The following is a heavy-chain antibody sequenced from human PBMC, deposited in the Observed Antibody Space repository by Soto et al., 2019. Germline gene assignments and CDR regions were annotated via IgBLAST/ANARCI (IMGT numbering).Heavy chain of an antibody. Sequence: SVKVSCKASGGSFTNYGISWLRQAPGQGLEWMGGSIPIFETTNYAQNFQGRVTITADESTGASSMELSGLKSADTAVYFCATVLGGYSGSRGPFDLWGQGTLVTVSS. CDR3: ATVLGGYSGSRGPFDL. V-gene: IGHV1-69*13. D-gene: IGHD1-26*01. CDR1: GGSFTNYG. CDR2: SIPIFETT. J-gene: IGHJ4*02.